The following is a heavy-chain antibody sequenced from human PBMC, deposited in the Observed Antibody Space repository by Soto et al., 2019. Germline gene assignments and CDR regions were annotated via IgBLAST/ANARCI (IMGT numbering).Heavy chain of an antibody. CDR2: ISSSSSYI. J-gene: IGHJ6*02. CDR3: ARGDYCGGDCYSVYYYYYGMDV. Sequence: PGGSLRLSCAASGFTFSSYSMNWVRQAPGKGLEWVSSISSSSSYIYYADSVKGRFTISRDNAKNSLYLQMNSLRAEDTAVYYCARGDYCGGDCYSVYYYYYGMDVWGQGTTVTVSS. V-gene: IGHV3-21*01. CDR1: GFTFSSYS. D-gene: IGHD2-21*02.